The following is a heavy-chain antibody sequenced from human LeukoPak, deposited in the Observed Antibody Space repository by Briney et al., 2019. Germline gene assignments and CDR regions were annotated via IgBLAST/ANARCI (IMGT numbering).Heavy chain of an antibody. J-gene: IGHJ4*02. CDR2: ISGIGSDT. CDR1: GFTFSSYA. V-gene: IGHV3-23*01. D-gene: IGHD4/OR15-4a*01. Sequence: GSLRLSCAASGFTFSSYAMSWVRQAPGRGLEWVSSISGIGSDTFYADSVKGRFTVSRDNSKNTLYLQMNSLRAEDTAVYYCARRAGAYSHPYDYWGQGTLVTVSS. CDR3: ARRAGAYSHPYDY.